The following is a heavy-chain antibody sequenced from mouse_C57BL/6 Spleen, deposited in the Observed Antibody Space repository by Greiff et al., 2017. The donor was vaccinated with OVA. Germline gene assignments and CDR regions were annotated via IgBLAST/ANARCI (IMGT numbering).Heavy chain of an antibody. CDR1: GFSLTSYG. Sequence: VQGVESGPGLVAPSQSLSITCTVSGFSLTSYGVHWVRQPPGKGLEWLVVIWSDGSTTYNSALKSRLSISKDNSKSQVFLKMNRLQTDDTARYYWARHNYGSSYWYVDVWGTGTTVTVSS. CDR3: ARHNYGSSYWYVDV. D-gene: IGHD1-1*01. CDR2: IWSDGST. V-gene: IGHV2-6-1*01. J-gene: IGHJ1*03.